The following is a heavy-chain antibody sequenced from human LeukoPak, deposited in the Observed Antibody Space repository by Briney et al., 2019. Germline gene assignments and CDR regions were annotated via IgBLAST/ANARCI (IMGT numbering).Heavy chain of an antibody. CDR3: ARGRIAKIVVVHSFSYGMDV. CDR2: IYYSGST. Sequence: SETLSLTCTVSGGSISSSSYYWGWIRQPPGKGLEWIGGIYYSGSTYYNPSLKSRVTISVDTSKNQFSLKLSSVTAADTAVYYCARGRIAKIVVVHSFSYGMDVWGQGTTVTVSS. D-gene: IGHD3-22*01. CDR1: GGSISSSSYY. J-gene: IGHJ6*02. V-gene: IGHV4-39*07.